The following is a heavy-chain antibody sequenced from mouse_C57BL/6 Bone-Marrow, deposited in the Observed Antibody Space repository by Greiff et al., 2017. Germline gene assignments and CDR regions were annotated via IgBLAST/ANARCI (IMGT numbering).Heavy chain of an antibody. CDR2: IYPRSGNT. D-gene: IGHD2-3*01. CDR3: ARTDGYRAMDY. J-gene: IGHJ4*01. V-gene: IGHV1-81*01. CDR1: GYTFTSYG. Sequence: QVQLKESGAELARPGASVKLSCKASGYTFTSYGISWVKQRTGQGLEWIGEIYPRSGNTYYNEKFKGKATLTADKSSSTAYMELRSLTYEDSAVYFCARTDGYRAMDYWGQGTSVTVSS.